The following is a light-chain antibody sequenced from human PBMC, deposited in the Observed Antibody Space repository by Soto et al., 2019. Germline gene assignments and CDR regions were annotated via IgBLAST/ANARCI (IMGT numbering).Light chain of an antibody. CDR3: CAYAGTRTFVI. Sequence: QSALTQPASVSGSPGQPITISCTGTSSDVGSYNLVSWYQQHPGKAPKLMIYEVTKRPSGVSDRFSGSKSGNTASLTISGLQAEDEGDYYCCAYAGTRTFVIFGGGTKLTVL. CDR2: EVT. V-gene: IGLV2-23*02. CDR1: SSDVGSYNL. J-gene: IGLJ2*01.